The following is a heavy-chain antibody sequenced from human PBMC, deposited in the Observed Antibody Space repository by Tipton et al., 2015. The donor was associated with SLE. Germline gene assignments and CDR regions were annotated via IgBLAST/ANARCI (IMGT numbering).Heavy chain of an antibody. J-gene: IGHJ3*02. D-gene: IGHD1-26*01. CDR1: GGSIRSYY. CDR2: VFYSGSS. V-gene: IGHV4-59*12. CDR3: ARDMEDLLSSPPAHGFDI. Sequence: TLSLTCTVSGGSIRSYYWSWIRLTPGKGLEWIGDVFYSGSSFYNPSLKNRITITVDTSKNQLSLKLNYVTAADTAVYYFARDMEDLLSSPPAHGFDIWGQGKKVTVSS.